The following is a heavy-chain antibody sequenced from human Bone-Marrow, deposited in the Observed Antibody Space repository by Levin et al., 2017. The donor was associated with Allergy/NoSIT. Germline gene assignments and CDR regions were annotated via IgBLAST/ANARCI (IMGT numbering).Heavy chain of an antibody. CDR1: GFTFSSYA. Sequence: GGSLRLSCAASGFTFSSYAMSWVRQAPGKGLEWVSAISGSGGSTYYADSVKGRFTISRDNSKNTLYLQMNSLRAEDTAVYYCAKSYGSGSYFGSSRTFDYWGQGTLVTVSS. CDR2: ISGSGGST. V-gene: IGHV3-23*01. J-gene: IGHJ4*02. CDR3: AKSYGSGSYFGSSRTFDY. D-gene: IGHD3-10*01.